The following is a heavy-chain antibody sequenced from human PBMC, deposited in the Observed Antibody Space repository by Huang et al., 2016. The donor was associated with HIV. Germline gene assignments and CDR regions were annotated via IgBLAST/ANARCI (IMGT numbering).Heavy chain of an antibody. CDR2: INHRGRP. V-gene: IGHV4-34*01. CDR3: ARGRGDARGFLGLDF. D-gene: IGHD3-16*01. J-gene: IGHJ4*02. CDR1: GGSFSGPN. Sequence: QVQLHQWGAGLLKPSETLSLTCAVYGGSFSGPNWTWIRQTPGTGREWSGEINHRGRPNYSPSRKRRVTISLDTSKRPFSLRLRSVTAADTAVYYCARGRGDARGFLGLDFWGQGTLVTVSS.